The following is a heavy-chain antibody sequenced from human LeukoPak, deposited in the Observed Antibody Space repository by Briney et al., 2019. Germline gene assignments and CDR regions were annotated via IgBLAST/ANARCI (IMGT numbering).Heavy chain of an antibody. D-gene: IGHD3-22*01. Sequence: GGSLRLSCAASGFTFSSYSMNWVRQAPGKGLEWVSSISSSSSYIYYADSVKGRFTISRDNAKNSLYLQMNSLRAEDTAVYYCARDEDSSGYYRFDYWGQGTLVTVSS. CDR1: GFTFSSYS. V-gene: IGHV3-21*01. J-gene: IGHJ4*02. CDR3: ARDEDSSGYYRFDY. CDR2: ISSSSSYI.